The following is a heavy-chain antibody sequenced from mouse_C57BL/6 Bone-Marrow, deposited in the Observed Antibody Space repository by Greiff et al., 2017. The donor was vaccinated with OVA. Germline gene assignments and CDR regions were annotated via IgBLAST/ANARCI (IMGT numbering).Heavy chain of an antibody. Sequence: LVESGAELVRPGTSVKMSCKASGYTFTNYWIGWAKQRPGHGLEWIGDIYPGGGYTNYNEKFKGKATLTADKSSSTAYMQFSSLTSEDSAIYYCARSGGYSFDYWGQGTTLTVSS. D-gene: IGHD3-1*01. CDR1: GYTFTNYW. CDR2: IYPGGGYT. J-gene: IGHJ2*01. CDR3: ARSGGYSFDY. V-gene: IGHV1-63*01.